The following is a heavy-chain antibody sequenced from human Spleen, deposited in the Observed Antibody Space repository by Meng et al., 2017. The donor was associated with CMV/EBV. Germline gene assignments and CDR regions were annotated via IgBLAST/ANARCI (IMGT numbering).Heavy chain of an antibody. V-gene: IGHV3-74*01. CDR2: INSDGSST. CDR3: FAGEQQLVGSAFDV. Sequence: GGSLRLSCAASGFTFRSYWMHWVRQAPGKGLVWVSHINSDGSSTNYADSVKGRFTISRDNAKNTLYLQMNSLRAEDTAVYYCFAGEQQLVGSAFDVWGQGTMVTVSS. CDR1: GFTFRSYW. D-gene: IGHD6-13*01. J-gene: IGHJ3*01.